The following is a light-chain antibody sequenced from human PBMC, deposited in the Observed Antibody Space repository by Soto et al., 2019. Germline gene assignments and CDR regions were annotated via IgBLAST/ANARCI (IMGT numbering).Light chain of an antibody. V-gene: IGKV3-20*01. CDR3: QQYDSTPWT. Sequence: EIVLTQSPGTLSLSPGERAALSCRASQSLSTNSLAWYQQKPGHGPRLLIYGASRRATGIPDRFSASESGTDFTLTISSLEPEDFAVYFCQQYDSTPWTFGQGTGWKAN. J-gene: IGKJ1*01. CDR1: QSLSTNS. CDR2: GAS.